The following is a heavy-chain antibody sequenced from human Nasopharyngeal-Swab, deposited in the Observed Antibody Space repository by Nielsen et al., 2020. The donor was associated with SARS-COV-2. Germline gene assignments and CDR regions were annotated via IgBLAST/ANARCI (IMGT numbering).Heavy chain of an antibody. V-gene: IGHV3-48*02. CDR3: VREFEATGATYLDY. CDR1: GFIFSDHY. D-gene: IGHD1-26*01. CDR2: ITSSSSTR. Sequence: GGSLRLSCAASGFIFSDHYMDWVRQAPGKGLEWVSYITSSSSTRYYADSVKGRFTVSRDNAKNSLYLQMSSLRDEDTAVYYCVREFEATGATYLDYWGLGTLVTVSS. J-gene: IGHJ4*02.